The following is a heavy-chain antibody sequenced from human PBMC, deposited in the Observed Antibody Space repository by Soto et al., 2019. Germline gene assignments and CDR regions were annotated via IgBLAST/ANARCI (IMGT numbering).Heavy chain of an antibody. CDR3: ARESEDLTSNFDY. Sequence: GGSLRVSCAASGFTFTRYSMNWVRQAPGEGLEWVSSISSTTNYIYYGDSMKGRFTISGDNAKNSLYLEMNSLRAEDTAVYYCARESEDLTSNFDYWGQGTLVTVSS. V-gene: IGHV3-21*06. CDR2: ISSTTNYI. J-gene: IGHJ4*02. CDR1: GFTFTRYS.